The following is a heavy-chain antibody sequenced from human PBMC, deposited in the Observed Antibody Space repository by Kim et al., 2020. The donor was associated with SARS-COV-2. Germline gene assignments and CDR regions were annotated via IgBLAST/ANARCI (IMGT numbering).Heavy chain of an antibody. CDR3: ARARVGIFGVVTHFDY. V-gene: IGHV4-59*01. J-gene: IGHJ4*02. D-gene: IGHD3-3*01. Sequence: SLKSRVPLSVDTSKNQFSLKLSSVTAADTAVYYCARARVGIFGVVTHFDYWGQGTLVTVSS.